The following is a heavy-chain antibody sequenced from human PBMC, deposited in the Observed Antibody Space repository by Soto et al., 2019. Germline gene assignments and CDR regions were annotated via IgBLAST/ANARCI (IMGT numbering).Heavy chain of an antibody. V-gene: IGHV3-9*01. J-gene: IGHJ6*02. CDR2: ISWNSGSI. Sequence: EVQLVESGGGLVQPGRSLRLSCAASGFTFDDYAMHWVRQAPGKGLEWVSGISWNSGSIGYADSVKGRFTISRDNAKNSLYLQMNSLRAEDTAVYYCAKDILRYSSRTYGMDVWGQGTTVPVSS. CDR1: GFTFDDYA. D-gene: IGHD6-13*01. CDR3: AKDILRYSSRTYGMDV.